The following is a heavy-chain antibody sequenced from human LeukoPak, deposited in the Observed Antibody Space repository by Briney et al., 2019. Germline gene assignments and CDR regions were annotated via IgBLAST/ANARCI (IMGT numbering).Heavy chain of an antibody. CDR1: GGSISSYY. J-gene: IGHJ5*02. V-gene: IGHV4-59*12. D-gene: IGHD5-24*01. CDR3: ARGGSRDGYNYGWFDP. CDR2: IYHSGST. Sequence: PSETLSLTCTVSGGSISSYYWSWIRQPPGKGLEWIGYIYHSGSTYYNPSLKSRVTISVDRSKNQFSLKLSSVTAADTAVYYCARGGSRDGYNYGWFDPWGQGTLVTVSS.